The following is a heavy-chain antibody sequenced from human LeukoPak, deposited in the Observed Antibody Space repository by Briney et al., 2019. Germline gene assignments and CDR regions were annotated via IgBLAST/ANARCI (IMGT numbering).Heavy chain of an antibody. J-gene: IGHJ4*02. V-gene: IGHV3-33*01. Sequence: GGSLRLSCAASGFTFSSYGMHWVRQAPGKGLEWGAVIWYDGSSKYYADSVKGRFTISRDNSKNTLYLQMNSLRAEAPAVYYCARGNYYDSSGYSDYWGQGTLVTVSS. D-gene: IGHD3-22*01. CDR3: ARGNYYDSSGYSDY. CDR1: GFTFSSYG. CDR2: IWYDGSSK.